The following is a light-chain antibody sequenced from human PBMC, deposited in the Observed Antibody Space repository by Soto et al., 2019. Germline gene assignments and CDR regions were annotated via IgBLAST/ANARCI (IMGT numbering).Light chain of an antibody. J-gene: IGKJ1*01. CDR2: GAS. CDR1: QSINAH. CDR3: QQYNTWLWT. V-gene: IGKV3-15*01. Sequence: EVVMTQSPATLSVSPGERVTLSCRASQSINAHLAGYQQKPGQAPRLLIHGASTRATGIPARFSGSGFGTEFILTISSLQSEDFAVYYCQQYNTWLWTFGQGTKVEIQ.